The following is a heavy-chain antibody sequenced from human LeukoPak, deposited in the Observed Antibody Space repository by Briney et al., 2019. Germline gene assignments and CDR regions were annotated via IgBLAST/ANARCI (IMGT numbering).Heavy chain of an antibody. CDR3: ASPGIYDILTGYSQSGGY. D-gene: IGHD3-9*01. J-gene: IGHJ4*02. Sequence: ASVKVSCKASGYTFTSYDINWVRQATGQGLEWMGRMNPNSGNTGYAQKFQGRVTMTRNTSISTAYMELSSLRSEDTAVYYCASPGIYDILTGYSQSGGYWGQGTLVTVSS. CDR2: MNPNSGNT. V-gene: IGHV1-8*01. CDR1: GYTFTSYD.